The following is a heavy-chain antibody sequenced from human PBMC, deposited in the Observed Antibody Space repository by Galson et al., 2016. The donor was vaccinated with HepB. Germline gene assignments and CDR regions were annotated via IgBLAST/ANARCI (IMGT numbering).Heavy chain of an antibody. CDR1: GFTFSHYA. Sequence: SLRLSCAASGFTFSHYAMRWVRQAPGKGLEWVSTIGGSGGTTHYADSVKGRFTISRDNSKNTPYRQTNSLKTEDTAVYYCVRGPGMVGATGFDYWGQGTLVTVSS. CDR3: VRGPGMVGATGFDY. J-gene: IGHJ4*02. V-gene: IGHV3-23*01. D-gene: IGHD1-26*01. CDR2: IGGSGGTT.